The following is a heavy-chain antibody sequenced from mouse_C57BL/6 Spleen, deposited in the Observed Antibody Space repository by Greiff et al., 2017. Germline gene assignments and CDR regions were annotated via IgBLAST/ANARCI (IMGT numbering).Heavy chain of an antibody. Sequence: QVQLQQPGAELVRPGSSVKLSCQASGYTFTSYWMDWVKQRPGQGLEWIGNIYPSDSETHYNQKFKDKATLTVDKSSSPAYMQLSSLTSEDSAFYYCARPPVYYGSSYDWYFDVWGTGTTVTVSS. J-gene: IGHJ1*03. D-gene: IGHD1-1*01. CDR2: IYPSDSET. CDR1: GYTFTSYW. V-gene: IGHV1-61*01. CDR3: ARPPVYYGSSYDWYFDV.